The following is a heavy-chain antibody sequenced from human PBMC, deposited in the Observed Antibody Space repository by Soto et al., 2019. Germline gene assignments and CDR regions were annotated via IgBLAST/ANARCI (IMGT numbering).Heavy chain of an antibody. CDR2: INHSGST. J-gene: IGHJ6*03. Sequence: ASETLSLTCAVYGGSFSGYYWSWIRQPPGKGLEWIGEINHSGSTNYNPSLKSRVTISVDTSKNQFSLKLSSVTAADTAVYYCARGPVVVVVAAIPGGYYMDFWGKGTTVTVSS. CDR3: ARGPVVVVVAAIPGGYYMDF. V-gene: IGHV4-34*01. CDR1: GGSFSGYY. D-gene: IGHD2-15*01.